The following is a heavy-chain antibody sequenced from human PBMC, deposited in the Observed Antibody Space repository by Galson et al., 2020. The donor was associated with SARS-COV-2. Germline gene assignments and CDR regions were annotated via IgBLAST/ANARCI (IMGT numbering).Heavy chain of an antibody. D-gene: IGHD3-3*01. CDR3: ASGSRFYDFWSGRAEYFQH. CDR2: IKQYGSER. CDR1: GFTFSNYW. J-gene: IGHJ1*01. Sequence: GGSLRLSCRGSGFTFSNYWMNWVRQAPGQGLEWVANIKQYGSERYYVESVKGRFTISRDNAQNSLYLQMDSLRDDDTAVYFCASGSRFYDFWSGRAEYFQHWGLGTLVTVSS. V-gene: IGHV3-7*01.